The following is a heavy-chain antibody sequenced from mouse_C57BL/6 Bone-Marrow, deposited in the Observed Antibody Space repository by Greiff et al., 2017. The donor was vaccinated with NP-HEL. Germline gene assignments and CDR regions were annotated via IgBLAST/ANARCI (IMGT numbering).Heavy chain of an antibody. V-gene: IGHV1-20*01. D-gene: IGHD2-3*01. CDR1: GYSFTGYF. Sequence: VHVKQSGPELVKPGDSVKISCKASGYSFTGYFMNWVMQSHGKSLEWIGRINPYNGDTFYNQKFKGKATLTVDKSSSTAHMELRSLTSEDSAVYYCARGGWLLPYYYAMDYWGQGTSVTVSS. J-gene: IGHJ4*01. CDR2: INPYNGDT. CDR3: ARGGWLLPYYYAMDY.